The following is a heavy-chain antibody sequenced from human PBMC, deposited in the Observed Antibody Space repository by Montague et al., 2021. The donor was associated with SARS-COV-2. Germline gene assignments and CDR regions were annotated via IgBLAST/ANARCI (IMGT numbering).Heavy chain of an antibody. D-gene: IGHD5-12*01. CDR3: ARGGGWQRHFDY. J-gene: IGHJ4*02. CDR2: IYYTGST. Sequence: SQTLSLTCNVSGGSINNYYWSWIRQSPGRGLEWIGYIYYTGSTTRNPSLDSRVTISLDTSRDLVSLKLRSLTAADTAVYYCARGGGWQRHFDYWGQGTLVAVSS. V-gene: IGHV4-59*01. CDR1: GGSINNYY.